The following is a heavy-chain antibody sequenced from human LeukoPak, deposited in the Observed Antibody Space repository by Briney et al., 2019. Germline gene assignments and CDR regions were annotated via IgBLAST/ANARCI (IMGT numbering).Heavy chain of an antibody. V-gene: IGHV3-13*01. Sequence: GGSLRLSCAASGFTFNNYEMHGVRQTAGKGLEWVSAVGIAGDTFYAGSVKGRFSISRDNPESSLFLQMNSLRAGDTAVYYCAREGRMGTADAFDVWGQGTMVTVSS. CDR2: VGIAGDT. CDR1: GFTFNNYE. CDR3: AREGRMGTADAFDV. J-gene: IGHJ3*01. D-gene: IGHD1-14*01.